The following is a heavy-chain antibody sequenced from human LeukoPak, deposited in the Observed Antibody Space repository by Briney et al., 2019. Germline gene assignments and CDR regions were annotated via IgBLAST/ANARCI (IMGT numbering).Heavy chain of an antibody. CDR1: GGSISTFY. CDR2: IYYSGNT. J-gene: IGHJ4*02. Sequence: SETLSLTCTVFGGSISTFYWSWIRQPPGKGLEWIGYIYYSGNTNYNPSLKSRVTISVDTSKIQFSLKLSSVTAADTAVYYCARGITSWYYFDYWGQGSLVTVSS. D-gene: IGHD1-14*01. V-gene: IGHV4-59*01. CDR3: ARGITSWYYFDY.